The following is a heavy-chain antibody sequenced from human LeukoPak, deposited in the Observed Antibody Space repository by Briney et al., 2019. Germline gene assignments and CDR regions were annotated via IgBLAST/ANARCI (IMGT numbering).Heavy chain of an antibody. J-gene: IGHJ5*02. CDR2: INPNSGAA. CDR1: GYTFTGYF. D-gene: IGHD3-3*01. Sequence: ASVKVSCKTSGYTFTGYFIHWVRQAPGQGPEWMGWINPNSGAATYAQKFLGRVTMTRDTSINIASMELSRLRSDDTAVYYCARNEYKRFLEWLGWFDPWGQGTLVTVSS. CDR3: ARNEYKRFLEWLGWFDP. V-gene: IGHV1-2*02.